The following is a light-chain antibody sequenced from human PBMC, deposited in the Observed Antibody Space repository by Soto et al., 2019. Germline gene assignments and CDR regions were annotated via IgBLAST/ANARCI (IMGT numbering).Light chain of an antibody. V-gene: IGKV1-27*01. CDR2: AAS. CDR3: QKYNSAPLT. J-gene: IGKJ4*01. Sequence: DIRMTQSPSSLSAAVGDRVTITCRASQGINNYLAWYQQRPGKVPKPLIYAASTLHSGVPSRFSGSGSGTDFTLTISGLQPEDVATYYCQKYNSAPLTFGGGTKVEIK. CDR1: QGINNY.